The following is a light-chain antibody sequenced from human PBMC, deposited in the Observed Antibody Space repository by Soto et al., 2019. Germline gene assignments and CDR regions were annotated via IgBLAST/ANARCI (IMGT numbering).Light chain of an antibody. Sequence: EIVMTQSPATLSVSPGERATLSCRASHSISTNLAWYQHTSGQSPRLLIYGASTRATGIPARFSGSGSGTEFTLTISSLQSEDFVVYYCQQYNNWLTFGGGTKVEIK. CDR3: QQYNNWLT. CDR1: HSISTN. CDR2: GAS. J-gene: IGKJ4*01. V-gene: IGKV3-15*01.